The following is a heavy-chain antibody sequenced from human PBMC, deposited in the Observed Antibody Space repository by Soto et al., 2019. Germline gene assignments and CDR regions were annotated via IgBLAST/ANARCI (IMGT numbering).Heavy chain of an antibody. CDR3: ARADVFMVGQHQLAPYYHYFKDV. Sequence: PSETLSLGCTVSGGSISSYYWSWIRQPPGKGLEWIGYIYYSGSTNYNPSLKSRVTISVDTSKNQFSLKLSSVTAADTAVDYCARADVFMVGQHQLAPYYHYFKDVSGQGTTVTVSS. CDR1: GGSISSYY. CDR2: IYYSGST. V-gene: IGHV4-59*01. D-gene: IGHD6-13*01. J-gene: IGHJ6*03.